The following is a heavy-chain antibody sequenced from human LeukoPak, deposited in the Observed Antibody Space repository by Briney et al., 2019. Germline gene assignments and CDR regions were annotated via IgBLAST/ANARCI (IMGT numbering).Heavy chain of an antibody. Sequence: SETLSLTCTVSHGSIISGAYHWSWFRQPAGTGLEWVGRIVSSGSTNSNPSLKSRVTISLDTSKNQFSLDLISVTAADTAVYYCATRIGGYAFDTWGQGTLVTVS. D-gene: IGHD2-15*01. CDR1: HGSIISGAYH. CDR3: ATRIGGYAFDT. CDR2: IVSSGST. V-gene: IGHV4-61*02. J-gene: IGHJ3*02.